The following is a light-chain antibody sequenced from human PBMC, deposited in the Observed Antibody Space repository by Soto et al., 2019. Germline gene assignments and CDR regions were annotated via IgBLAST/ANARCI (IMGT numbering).Light chain of an antibody. CDR2: DAS. CDR1: QSISNW. CDR3: QQYNGYSWK. Sequence: DIQMTQSPCTLSASIGDRVTITCRASQSISNWLAWYQQKPGKAPKLLIYDASTLESGVPSRFSASGLGTEFTLTISSLQSEDFATYYCQQYNGYSWKFGQGTKVDIK. J-gene: IGKJ1*01. V-gene: IGKV1-5*01.